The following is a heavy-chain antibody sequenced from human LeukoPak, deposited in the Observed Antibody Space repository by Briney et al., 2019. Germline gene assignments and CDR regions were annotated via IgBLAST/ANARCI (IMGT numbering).Heavy chain of an antibody. CDR3: ARNSRVVSTSGLNY. CDR2: ITPIFGTP. Sequence: SVKVSCKASGYSFPSYGISWVRQAPGQGLEWMGEITPIFGTPDYAQNFQGRVTITADESTTTAYMELSGLRSEDTAIYYCARNSRVVSTSGLNYWGQGTLVTVSS. J-gene: IGHJ4*02. CDR1: GYSFPSYG. V-gene: IGHV1-69*13. D-gene: IGHD4-23*01.